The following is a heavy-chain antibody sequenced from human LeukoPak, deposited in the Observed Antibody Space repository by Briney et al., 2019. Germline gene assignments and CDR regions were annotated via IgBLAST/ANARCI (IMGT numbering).Heavy chain of an antibody. Sequence: SETLSLTCTVSGGSISSYYWSWIRQPPGKGLEWIGYIYYSGSTNYNPSLKSRVTISVDTSKNQFSLKLSSVTAADTAVYYCAGEISSSSWQINYYYYGMDVWGQGTTVTVSS. CDR2: IYYSGST. D-gene: IGHD6-13*01. CDR3: AGEISSSSWQINYYYYGMDV. V-gene: IGHV4-59*08. J-gene: IGHJ6*02. CDR1: GGSISSYY.